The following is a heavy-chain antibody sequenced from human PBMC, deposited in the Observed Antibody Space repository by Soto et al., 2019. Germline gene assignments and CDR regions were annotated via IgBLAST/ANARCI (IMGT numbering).Heavy chain of an antibody. CDR1: GFTFSSYG. CDR3: AREQYSSGWYETSYYYYGMDV. V-gene: IGHV3-30*03. Sequence: QVQLVESGGGVVQPGRSLRLSCAASGFTFSSYGMHWVRQAPGKGLEWVAVISYDGSNKYYADSVKGRFTISRDNSKNTLYLQMNSLRAEDTAVYYCAREQYSSGWYETSYYYYGMDVWGQGTTVTVSS. CDR2: ISYDGSNK. D-gene: IGHD6-19*01. J-gene: IGHJ6*02.